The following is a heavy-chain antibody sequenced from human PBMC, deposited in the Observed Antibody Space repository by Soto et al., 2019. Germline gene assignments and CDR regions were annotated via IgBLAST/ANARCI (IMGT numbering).Heavy chain of an antibody. CDR1: GFMFSDYY. CDR3: AGGPYSSGWDWFDP. V-gene: IGHV3-11*01. J-gene: IGHJ5*02. CDR2: INSSGTTI. Sequence: GGSLRLSCAASGFMFSDYYMSWIRQAPGKGLEWVSYINSSGTTIYYADSVKGRFTNSRDNARNSLYMQMNSVRAEDTAVYYCAGGPYSSGWDWFDPWGQGTLVTVSS. D-gene: IGHD6-19*01.